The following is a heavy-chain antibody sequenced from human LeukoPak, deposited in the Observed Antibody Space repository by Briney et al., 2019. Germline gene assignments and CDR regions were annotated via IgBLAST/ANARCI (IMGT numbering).Heavy chain of an antibody. CDR2: INPSSGGT. Sequence: ASVKVSCKASGYTFTGYYMHWVRQAPGQGLEWMGWINPSSGGTNYAQKFQGRVTMTRDTSISTAYMELSRLRSDDTAVYYCAREIDDYGDRLDAFDIWGQGTMVTVSS. V-gene: IGHV1-2*02. D-gene: IGHD4-17*01. CDR3: AREIDDYGDRLDAFDI. J-gene: IGHJ3*02. CDR1: GYTFTGYY.